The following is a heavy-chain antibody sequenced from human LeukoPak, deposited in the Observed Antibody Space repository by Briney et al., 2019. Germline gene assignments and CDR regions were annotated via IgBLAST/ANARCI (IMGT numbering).Heavy chain of an antibody. Sequence: GGSLRPSCAASGFTFSSYAMSWVRQAPGKGLEWVSAISGSGGSTYYADSVKGRFTISRDNSKNTLYLQMNSLRAEDTAVYYCAKDYYDSSGYPDAFDIWGQGTMVTVSS. D-gene: IGHD3-22*01. V-gene: IGHV3-23*01. J-gene: IGHJ3*02. CDR3: AKDYYDSSGYPDAFDI. CDR2: ISGSGGST. CDR1: GFTFSSYA.